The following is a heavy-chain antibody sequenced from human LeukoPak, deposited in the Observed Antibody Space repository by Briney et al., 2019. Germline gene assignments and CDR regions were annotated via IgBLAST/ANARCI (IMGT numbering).Heavy chain of an antibody. D-gene: IGHD3-22*01. CDR1: GYSFTSYW. CDR3: TRDIGSQTYYYDSSGYYYDY. CDR2: IYPGDSDT. Sequence: GESLKISCKSSGYSFTSYWIGWVRQMPGKGLAWMGIIYPGDSDTRYSPSFQGQVTISADKSINTAYLQWSSLKTEDTAVYYCTRDIGSQTYYYDSSGYYYDYWGQGTLVTVSS. V-gene: IGHV5-51*01. J-gene: IGHJ4*02.